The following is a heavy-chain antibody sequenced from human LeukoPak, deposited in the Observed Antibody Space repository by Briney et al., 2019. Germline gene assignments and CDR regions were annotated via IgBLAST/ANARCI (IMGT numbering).Heavy chain of an antibody. J-gene: IGHJ3*02. V-gene: IGHV3-21*04. CDR2: ISSSGSYI. D-gene: IGHD3-3*01. CDR3: ARVGAFDI. Sequence: GGSLRLSCAASGFTFSSYSMNWVRQAPGKGLEWVSSISSSGSYIYYADSVKGRFTISRDNAKNSLYLQMNSLRAEDTAVYYCARVGAFDIWGQGTMVTVSS. CDR1: GFTFSSYS.